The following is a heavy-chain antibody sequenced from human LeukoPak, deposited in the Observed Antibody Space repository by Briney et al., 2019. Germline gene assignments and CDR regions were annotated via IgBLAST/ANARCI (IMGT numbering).Heavy chain of an antibody. Sequence: SETLSLTCTVSGGSISSYYWSWIRQPPGKGLERIGYIYYSGSTNYNPSLKSRVTISVDTSKNQFSLKLSSVTAADTAVYYCARARMVRGVYYYYGMDVWGQGTTVTVSS. D-gene: IGHD3-10*01. J-gene: IGHJ6*02. V-gene: IGHV4-59*01. CDR3: ARARMVRGVYYYYGMDV. CDR1: GGSISSYY. CDR2: IYYSGST.